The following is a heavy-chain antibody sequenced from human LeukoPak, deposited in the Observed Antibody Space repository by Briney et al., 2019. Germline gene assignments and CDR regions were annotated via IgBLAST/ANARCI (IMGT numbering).Heavy chain of an antibody. CDR2: IYYSGST. J-gene: IGHJ5*02. Sequence: PSGTLSLTCAVSGGSISSSNWWSWVRQPPGKGLEWIGSIYYSGSTYYNPSLKSRVTISVDTSKNQFSLKLSSVTAADTAVYYCARRLYKLGWFDPWGQGTLVTVSS. D-gene: IGHD3-16*01. CDR1: GGSISSSNW. V-gene: IGHV4-4*02. CDR3: ARRLYKLGWFDP.